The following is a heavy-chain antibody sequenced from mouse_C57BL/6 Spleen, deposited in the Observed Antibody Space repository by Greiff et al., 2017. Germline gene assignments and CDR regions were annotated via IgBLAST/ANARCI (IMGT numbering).Heavy chain of an antibody. J-gene: IGHJ4*01. Sequence: EVKLMESGGGLVQPGGSMKLSCVASGFTFSNYWMNWVRQSPEKGLEWVAQIRLKSDNYATHYAESVKGRFTISRDDSKSSVYLQMNNLSAEDTGIYYCTGGYYGSSFYAMDYWGQGTSVTVSS. V-gene: IGHV6-3*01. D-gene: IGHD1-1*01. CDR2: IRLKSDNYAT. CDR1: GFTFSNYW. CDR3: TGGYYGSSFYAMDY.